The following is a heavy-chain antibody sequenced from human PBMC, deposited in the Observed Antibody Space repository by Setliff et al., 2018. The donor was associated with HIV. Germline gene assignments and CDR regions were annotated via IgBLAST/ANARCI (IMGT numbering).Heavy chain of an antibody. V-gene: IGHV3-21*04. Sequence: GGSLRLSCAASGFSFSRYNIHWVRQAPGKGLEWVSSISSIETYIYYADSVKGRFTISRDNAKNSLYLQMNSLRAEDTAVYYCARSLGLGLMTTPTPPGYWGQGTLVTVSS. CDR1: GFSFSRYN. CDR3: ARSLGLGLMTTPTPPGY. J-gene: IGHJ4*02. CDR2: ISSIETYI. D-gene: IGHD4-17*01.